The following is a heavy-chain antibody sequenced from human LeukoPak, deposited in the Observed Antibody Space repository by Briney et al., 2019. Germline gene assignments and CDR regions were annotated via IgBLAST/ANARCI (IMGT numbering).Heavy chain of an antibody. D-gene: IGHD3-10*01. J-gene: IGHJ6*02. CDR3: SRGFGELSLYGMDV. CDR1: GFTFSSYG. Sequence: GGSLRLSCAASGFTFSSYGMHWVRQAPGKGLEWVAVISYDGSNKYYADSVKGRFTISRDNSKNTLYLQMNSLRAEDTAVYFGSRGFGELSLYGMDVWGQGTTVTVSS. CDR2: ISYDGSNK. V-gene: IGHV3-30*19.